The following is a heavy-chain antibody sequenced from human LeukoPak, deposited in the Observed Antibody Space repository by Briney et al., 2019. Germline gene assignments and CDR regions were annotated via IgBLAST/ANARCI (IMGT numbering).Heavy chain of an antibody. Sequence: PGRSLRLSCAASGFTFSSYAMHWVRQAPGKGLEWVAVISYDGSNKYYADSVKGRFTISRDNSKNTLYLQMNSLRAEDTAVYYCAGEIQLWLRPDYYYYYGMDVWGQGTTVTVSS. D-gene: IGHD5-18*01. CDR1: GFTFSSYA. V-gene: IGHV3-30-3*01. J-gene: IGHJ6*02. CDR2: ISYDGSNK. CDR3: AGEIQLWLRPDYYYYYGMDV.